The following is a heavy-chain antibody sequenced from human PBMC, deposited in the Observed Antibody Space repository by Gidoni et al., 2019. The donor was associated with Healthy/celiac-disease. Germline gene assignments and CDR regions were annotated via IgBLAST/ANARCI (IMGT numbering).Heavy chain of an antibody. CDR1: GGSISSYY. CDR3: ARGGGQLGPYYYYGMDV. D-gene: IGHD6-6*01. V-gene: IGHV4-4*07. Sequence: QVQLQESGPGLVKPSETLSLTCTVSGGSISSYYWSWIRQPAGKGLEWIGRVYTSGSTNYNPSLKSRVTMSVDTSKNQFSLKLSSVTAADTAVYYCARGGGQLGPYYYYGMDVWGQGTTVTVSS. CDR2: VYTSGST. J-gene: IGHJ6*02.